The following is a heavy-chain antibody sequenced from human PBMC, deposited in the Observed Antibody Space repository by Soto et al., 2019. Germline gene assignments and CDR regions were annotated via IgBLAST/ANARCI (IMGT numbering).Heavy chain of an antibody. CDR3: ARLNGYCIRGSCHGHYAMDV. V-gene: IGHV4-39*01. CDR1: SDAIRSHPYY. CDR2: LTYSGST. D-gene: IGHD2-15*01. Sequence: TQSLTRTVSSDAIRSHPYYSGCVRQHPRDGPEWIASLTYSGSTYYNPSLKSRITISVDTSSNQLSLKVNSVTAAADTAVYYCARLNGYCIRGSCHGHYAMDVWGQGATVT. J-gene: IGHJ6*02.